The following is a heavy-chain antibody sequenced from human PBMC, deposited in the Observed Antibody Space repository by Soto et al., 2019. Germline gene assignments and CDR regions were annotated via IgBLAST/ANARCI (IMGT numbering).Heavy chain of an antibody. D-gene: IGHD3-10*01. Sequence: SETLSLTCTVSGGSISSYYWSWIRQPPGKGLEWIGYIYYSGSTNYNPSLKSRVTISVDTSKNQFSLKLSSVTAADTAVYYCARGGSGSYYLTPFDYWGQGTLVTVSS. CDR2: IYYSGST. V-gene: IGHV4-59*01. CDR3: ARGGSGSYYLTPFDY. CDR1: GGSISSYY. J-gene: IGHJ4*02.